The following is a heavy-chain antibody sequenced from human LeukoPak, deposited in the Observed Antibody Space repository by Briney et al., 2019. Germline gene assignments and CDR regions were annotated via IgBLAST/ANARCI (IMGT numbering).Heavy chain of an antibody. CDR2: VNESGGT. V-gene: IGHV4-34*01. CDR1: NDSFSNYH. Sequence: SETLSLTCAVYNDSFSNYHWNWIRQTPAKGMEWIGEVNESGGTNISPSLRSRVILSVDTSKNQFSLKLISVTVADTAIYYCAGGQGATVPQVGKNWFDPWGQGTLVTVSS. CDR3: AGGQGATVPQVGKNWFDP. J-gene: IGHJ5*02. D-gene: IGHD1-26*01.